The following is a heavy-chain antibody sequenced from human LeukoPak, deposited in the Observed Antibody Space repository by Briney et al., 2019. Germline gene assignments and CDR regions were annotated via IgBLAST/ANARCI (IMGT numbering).Heavy chain of an antibody. Sequence: GGSLRLSCAASGFTFSSYAMHWVRQAPGKGLDYVSAISSNGGSTYYANSVKGRFTISRDNSKNTLYLQMGSLRAEDMALYYCARGGWAYRYFDLWGRGTLVTVSS. V-gene: IGHV3-64*01. CDR1: GFTFSSYA. D-gene: IGHD6-19*01. CDR3: ARGGWAYRYFDL. J-gene: IGHJ2*01. CDR2: ISSNGGST.